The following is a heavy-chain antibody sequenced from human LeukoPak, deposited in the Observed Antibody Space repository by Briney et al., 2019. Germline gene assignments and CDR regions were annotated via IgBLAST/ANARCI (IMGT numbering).Heavy chain of an antibody. CDR3: ARDTEGGDY. V-gene: IGHV3-33*01. D-gene: IGHD3-16*01. CDR1: GFSFSTYR. Sequence: PGGSLRLSCAASGFSFSTYRMHWVRQAPGKGLEWVAVIWYDGSKAYYADSVTGRFTISRDNSNNRVYLQMNSLRAEDTAVYYCARDTEGGDYWGQGTLVTVSS. CDR2: IWYDGSKA. J-gene: IGHJ4*02.